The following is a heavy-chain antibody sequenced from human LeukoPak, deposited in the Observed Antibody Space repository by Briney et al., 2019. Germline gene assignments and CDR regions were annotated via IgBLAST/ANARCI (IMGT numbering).Heavy chain of an antibody. CDR1: GGSIGSYY. CDR2: IYYSGST. D-gene: IGHD3-3*01. CDR3: ARVTPTIFGAYYFDY. J-gene: IGHJ4*02. Sequence: KSSETLSLTCTVSGGSIGSYYWSWIRQPPGKGLEWIGYIYYSGSTNYNPSLKSRVTISVDTSKNQFSLKLSSVTAADTAVYYCARVTPTIFGAYYFDYWGQGTLVTVSS. V-gene: IGHV4-59*01.